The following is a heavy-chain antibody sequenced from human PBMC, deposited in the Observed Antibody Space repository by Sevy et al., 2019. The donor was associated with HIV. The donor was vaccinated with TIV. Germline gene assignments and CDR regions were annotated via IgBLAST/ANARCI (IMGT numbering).Heavy chain of an antibody. D-gene: IGHD1-1*01. Sequence: GGSLRLSCAASGFIFSNYGMHWVRQAPGKWLEWVTTVSYDGSNTYYADSVKGRFAVFRDNSRNLLNLQMNNLRPEDTAVYYCALERLSSDVAEYFQNWGQGTPVTVSS. CDR3: ALERLSSDVAEYFQN. V-gene: IGHV3-30*19. J-gene: IGHJ1*01. CDR2: VSYDGSNT. CDR1: GFIFSNYG.